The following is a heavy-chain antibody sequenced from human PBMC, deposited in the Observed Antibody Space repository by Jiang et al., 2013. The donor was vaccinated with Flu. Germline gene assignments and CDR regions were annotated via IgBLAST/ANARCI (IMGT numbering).Heavy chain of an antibody. CDR1: GYTFTGYY. Sequence: GAEVKKPGSSVKVSCKASGYTFTGYYMHWVRQAPGQGLEWMGWINPNSGGTNYAQKFQGWVTMTRDTSISTAYMELSRLRSDDTAVYYCARGEGDYTFAPDYWGQGTLVTVSS. CDR3: ARGEGDYTFAPDY. D-gene: IGHD4-17*01. CDR2: INPNSGGT. J-gene: IGHJ4*02. V-gene: IGHV1-2*04.